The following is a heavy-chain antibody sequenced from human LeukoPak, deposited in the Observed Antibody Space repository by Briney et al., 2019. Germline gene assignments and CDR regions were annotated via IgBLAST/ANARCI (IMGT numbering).Heavy chain of an antibody. CDR1: GFAFNSYA. Sequence: GGSLRFSCAASGFAFNSYAMSWVRQAPGKGLEWVSAISASATNTYYADSVKGRFTISRDNSKNTLYLQLSSLTAEDTALYFCAKNTVRSGYYFDYWGQGTLVTVSS. CDR2: ISASATNT. J-gene: IGHJ4*02. V-gene: IGHV3-23*01. D-gene: IGHD3-22*01. CDR3: AKNTVRSGYYFDY.